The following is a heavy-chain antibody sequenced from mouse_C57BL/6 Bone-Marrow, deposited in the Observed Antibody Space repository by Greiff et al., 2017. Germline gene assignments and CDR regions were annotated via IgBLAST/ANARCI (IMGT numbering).Heavy chain of an antibody. CDR2: IDPSDSYT. D-gene: IGHD1-1*01. J-gene: IGHJ1*03. V-gene: IGHV1-50*01. Sequence: QVQLQQPGAELVKPGASVKLSCKASGYTFTSYWMQWVKQRPGQGLEWIGEIDPSDSYTNYNQKFKGKATLTVDTSSSTAYMQLSSLTSEDSAVYYCARWDYYGSSYYWYFDVWGTGTTVTVSS. CDR1: GYTFTSYW. CDR3: ARWDYYGSSYYWYFDV.